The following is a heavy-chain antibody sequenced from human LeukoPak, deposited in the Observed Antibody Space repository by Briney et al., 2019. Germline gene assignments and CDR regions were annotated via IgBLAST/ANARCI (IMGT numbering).Heavy chain of an antibody. Sequence: GGSLRLSCAVSGFTFSSYWMHWVRQAPGKGLVWVSLTNPDGSITGYADSVRGRFTISRDNAKNTVFLQMNSLRAEDTAVYYCAKDLLRGAADSWGQGALVTVSS. D-gene: IGHD3-10*01. J-gene: IGHJ4*02. CDR1: GFTFSSYW. CDR2: TNPDGSIT. CDR3: AKDLLRGAADS. V-gene: IGHV3-74*01.